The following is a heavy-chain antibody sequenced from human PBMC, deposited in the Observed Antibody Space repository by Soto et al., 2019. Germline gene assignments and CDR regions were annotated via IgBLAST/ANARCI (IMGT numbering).Heavy chain of an antibody. V-gene: IGHV3-23*01. CDR3: AKAKLGKAKGYSSGDGHYYYGMDV. CDR2: ISGSGGST. CDR1: GFTFSSYA. Sequence: GGSLSLSCAASGFTFSSYAMSWVRQAPGKGLEWVSAISGSGGSTYYADSVKGRFTISRDNSKNTLYLQMNSLRAEDTAVYYCAKAKLGKAKGYSSGDGHYYYGMDVWGQGTTVTVSS. J-gene: IGHJ6*02. D-gene: IGHD6-19*01.